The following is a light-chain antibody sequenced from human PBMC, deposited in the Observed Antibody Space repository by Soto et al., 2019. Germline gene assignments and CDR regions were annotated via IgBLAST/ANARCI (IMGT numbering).Light chain of an antibody. CDR2: VAS. Sequence: DIQMTQSPSSLSASLGDRVTITCRASQSISRYLNWYQQKPGKAPNLLIYVASSLQSEVPSRFSGSGSGTDFTLTISCLQSEDFATYYCQQYYSYPLTFGGGTKVDIK. V-gene: IGKV1-39*01. CDR1: QSISRY. CDR3: QQYYSYPLT. J-gene: IGKJ4*01.